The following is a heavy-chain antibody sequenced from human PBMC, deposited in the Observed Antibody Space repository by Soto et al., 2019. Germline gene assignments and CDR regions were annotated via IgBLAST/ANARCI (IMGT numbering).Heavy chain of an antibody. D-gene: IGHD1-26*01. V-gene: IGHV4-30-2*01. CDR3: PRGGGSDSFDN. Sequence: QLQLHESGSGLVKPSQTLSLTCTVSGASITYGGYSWSWIRQTPGKGLEWIGYINHLETTFYNPSFESRLTLSIDRAKNQFSLNLNSMSAADSGVYFYPRGGGSDSFDNWGQGILVTVSS. J-gene: IGHJ4*02. CDR2: INHLETT. CDR1: GASITYGGYS.